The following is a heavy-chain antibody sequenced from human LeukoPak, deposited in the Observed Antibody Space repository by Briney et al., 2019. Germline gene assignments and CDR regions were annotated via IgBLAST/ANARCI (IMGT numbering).Heavy chain of an antibody. CDR3: ARGGYSGTYIFDY. Sequence: GGSLRLSCAASGFTFSTYGMHWVRQAPGKGLEWVAVVWYDGTTIHYVDSVKGRFTISRDNSKSTLYLQMNSLTAEDTAVYYCARGGYSGTYIFDYWGQGTPVTVSS. J-gene: IGHJ4*02. D-gene: IGHD1-26*01. CDR2: VWYDGTTI. V-gene: IGHV3-33*01. CDR1: GFTFSTYG.